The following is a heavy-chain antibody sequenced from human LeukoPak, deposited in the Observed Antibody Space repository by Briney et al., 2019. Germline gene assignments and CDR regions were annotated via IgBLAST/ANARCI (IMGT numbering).Heavy chain of an antibody. CDR1: GFTFSDYH. CDR3: ARDRGYSGYPKDWYYFDY. V-gene: IGHV3-11*01. CDR2: ISSSGTTI. J-gene: IGHJ4*02. D-gene: IGHD5-12*01. Sequence: PGGSLRLSCAASGFTFSDYHMSWVRQAPGKGLEWVSYISSSGTTIYYADSVKGRFTISRDNAKDSLYLQMNSLRAEDTAVYYCARDRGYSGYPKDWYYFDYWGQGTLVTVSS.